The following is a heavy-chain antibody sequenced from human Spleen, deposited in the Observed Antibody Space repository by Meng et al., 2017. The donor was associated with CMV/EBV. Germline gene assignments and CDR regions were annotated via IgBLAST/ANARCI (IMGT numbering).Heavy chain of an antibody. CDR2: IYYRGST. J-gene: IGHJ3*02. Sequence: SATLSLTCTVSGGSITSSTYYWGGIRQPPGKGLEWIGTIYYRGSTYYNPSLKSRVTISLDKSKIQFSLRLTSVTAADTALYYCARGEGVYNFWTGSEPNGAYDIWAQGTMVTVSS. CDR3: ARGEGVYNFWTGSEPNGAYDI. V-gene: IGHV4-39*07. D-gene: IGHD3/OR15-3a*01. CDR1: GGSITSSTYY.